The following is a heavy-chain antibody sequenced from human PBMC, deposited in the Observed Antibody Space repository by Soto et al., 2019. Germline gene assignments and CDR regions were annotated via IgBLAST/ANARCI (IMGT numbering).Heavy chain of an antibody. CDR1: GFTFTSYE. J-gene: IGHJ6*02. Sequence: PGGSLRLSCAASGFTFTSYEMHWVRQAPGKGLEWVAIISYDVSNKYYADSVKGRFTMSRDNSRNTLDLQMDSLRVGDTAVYYCVRRSTMSYHAIEVWGQETTVNVSS. V-gene: IGHV3-30-3*01. CDR3: VRRSTMSYHAIEV. D-gene: IGHD3-10*01. CDR2: ISYDVSNK.